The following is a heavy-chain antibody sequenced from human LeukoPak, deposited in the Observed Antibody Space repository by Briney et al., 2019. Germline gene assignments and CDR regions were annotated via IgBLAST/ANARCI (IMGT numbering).Heavy chain of an antibody. CDR3: AKYGSGSIIDY. CDR2: ISSSGRYT. J-gene: IGHJ4*02. D-gene: IGHD3-10*01. CDR1: GFTFSNYG. V-gene: IGHV3-23*01. Sequence: GGSLRLSCAVSGFTFSNYGMSWVRQAPGKGLEWVSAISSSGRYTSYADSVKGRFTISRDNSKNTLYLQMNSLRAEDTAVYYCAKYGSGSIIDYWGQGTLVTVSS.